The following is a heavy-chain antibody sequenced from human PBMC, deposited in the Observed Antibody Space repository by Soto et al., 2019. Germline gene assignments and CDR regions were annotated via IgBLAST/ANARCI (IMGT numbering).Heavy chain of an antibody. CDR2: VYYTGST. J-gene: IGHJ4*02. D-gene: IGHD4-17*01. V-gene: IGHV4-59*01. Sequence: SETLSLTCTVSGGSINNYYWTWIWQPPGKGLEWIGYVYYTGSTSYNPSLKSRVTISLDTSMNQFSLTLNSVTAADTAVYYCAKNRGRVTTSWHFDYWGQGTLVTVSS. CDR3: AKNRGRVTTSWHFDY. CDR1: GGSINNYY.